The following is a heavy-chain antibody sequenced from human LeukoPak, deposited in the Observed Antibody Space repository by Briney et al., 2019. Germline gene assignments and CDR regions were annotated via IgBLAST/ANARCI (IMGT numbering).Heavy chain of an antibody. Sequence: TSETLSLTCTVSGGSISSYYWSWIRQPAGKGLEWIGRIYTSGSTNYNPSLKSRLTMSVDTSKNQFSLKLNSVTAADTAVYYCARGLVGSGLTYYLDYWGQGTLVTVSS. D-gene: IGHD6-19*01. V-gene: IGHV4-4*07. CDR3: ARGLVGSGLTYYLDY. CDR2: IYTSGST. J-gene: IGHJ4*02. CDR1: GGSISSYY.